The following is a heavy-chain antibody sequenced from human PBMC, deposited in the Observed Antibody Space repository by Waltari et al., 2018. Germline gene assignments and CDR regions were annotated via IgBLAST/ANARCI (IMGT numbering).Heavy chain of an antibody. V-gene: IGHV4-34*01. Sequence: QVQLQQLGAGLLTPSETLSLTCAVYGWSFSGYYWSWVRQPPGKGLEWIGEINYSGSNNYYPALKSGVTISLGKTKKQFLLMLSSGTAAETTVYYCAGGGLVKGCGLPRGMDYWGQGTLVTVSS. CDR1: GWSFSGYY. CDR3: AGGGLVKGCGLPRGMDY. J-gene: IGHJ4*02. CDR2: INYSGSN. D-gene: IGHD2-21*01.